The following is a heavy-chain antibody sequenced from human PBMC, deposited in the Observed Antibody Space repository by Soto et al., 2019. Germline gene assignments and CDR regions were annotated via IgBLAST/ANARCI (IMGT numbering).Heavy chain of an antibody. Sequence: GGSLRLSCAASGFSFSTYWMSWLRQAPGTGLEWVANIKQDGREKYYVDSVEGRFTISRDNGKNSLYLQMSSLRAEDTAVYYCARYCKYYDIRTGRGDAFDIWGHGTKVTVSS. CDR3: ARYCKYYDIRTGRGDAFDI. D-gene: IGHD3-9*01. J-gene: IGHJ3*02. CDR2: IKQDGREK. CDR1: GFSFSTYW. V-gene: IGHV3-7*01.